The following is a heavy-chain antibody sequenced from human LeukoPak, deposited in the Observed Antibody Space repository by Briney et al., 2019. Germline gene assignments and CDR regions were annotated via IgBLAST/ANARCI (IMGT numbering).Heavy chain of an antibody. CDR3: AKAYDLWSGYPLFDF. CDR1: GFSFYSYV. CDR2: ISDSGGST. D-gene: IGHD3-3*01. V-gene: IGHV3-23*01. Sequence: PGGSLRLSCAASGFSFYSYVMSWVRQAPGKGLEWVSGISDSGGSTYYADSVKGRFTLSRDSSKNMLYLQMNSLRAEDTAVYYCAKAYDLWSGYPLFDFWGQGTLVTVSS. J-gene: IGHJ4*02.